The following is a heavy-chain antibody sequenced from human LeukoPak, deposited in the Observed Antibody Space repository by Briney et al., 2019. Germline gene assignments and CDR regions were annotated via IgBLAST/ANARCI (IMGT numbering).Heavy chain of an antibody. D-gene: IGHD3-10*01. CDR1: DDAITIGSHY. J-gene: IGHJ5*02. V-gene: IGHV4-61*01. Sequence: SETLSLTCTISDDAITIGSHYWSWIRQPAGKGMQWIGRVYDSGSTDYNVSLRRRVSLAVDMSNQQFSMRVRSGTAADTPFYYCAGEFGELIGYQWRVPWGQGIRVSVRS. CDR3: AGEFGELIGYQWRVP. CDR2: VYDSGST.